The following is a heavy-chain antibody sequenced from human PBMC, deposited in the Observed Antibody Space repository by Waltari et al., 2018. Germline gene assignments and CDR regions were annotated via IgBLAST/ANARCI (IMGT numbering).Heavy chain of an antibody. D-gene: IGHD6-19*01. Sequence: QVQLVQSGAEVKKPGASVKVSCKASGYPFTTYYMHWVRQAPGQGLEWVGIINPAGVSTSYAQKFQDRLTMTRDTSTSTVYMQLTSLTSEDTAVYYCASQRAGSGWLSIDYWGQGTLVTVSS. CDR2: INPAGVST. CDR3: ASQRAGSGWLSIDY. V-gene: IGHV1-46*03. J-gene: IGHJ4*02. CDR1: GYPFTTYY.